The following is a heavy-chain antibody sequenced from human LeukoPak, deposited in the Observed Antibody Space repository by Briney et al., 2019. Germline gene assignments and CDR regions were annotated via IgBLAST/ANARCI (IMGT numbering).Heavy chain of an antibody. CDR2: TSGSGGST. Sequence: GGSLRLSCAASGFTLSSDAMSWVRQAPGKGLEWVSATSGSGGSTYYADSVKGRFTISRDNSKNTLYLQMNSLSAEDTAVYYCAKGGWNFDYWGRGTLVTVSS. J-gene: IGHJ4*02. CDR1: GFTLSSDA. V-gene: IGHV3-23*01. CDR3: AKGGWNFDY. D-gene: IGHD2-15*01.